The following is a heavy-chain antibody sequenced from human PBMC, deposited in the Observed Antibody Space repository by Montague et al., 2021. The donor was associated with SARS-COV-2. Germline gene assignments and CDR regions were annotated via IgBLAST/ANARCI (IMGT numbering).Heavy chain of an antibody. CDR3: AGHLKVSYYIAAAGAHEY. D-gene: IGHD6-13*01. V-gene: IGHV4-39*01. CDR2: IDYSGST. Sequence: SETLSLTCTVSGGSISSSSYYWGWLRQPPGKGLEWIGSIDYSGSTCYNPSLKSRVTISVDTSKNKFYLKLSSVTAADTAVYYCAGHLKVSYYIAAAGAHEYWGQGTLVTVSS. CDR1: GGSISSSSYY. J-gene: IGHJ4*02.